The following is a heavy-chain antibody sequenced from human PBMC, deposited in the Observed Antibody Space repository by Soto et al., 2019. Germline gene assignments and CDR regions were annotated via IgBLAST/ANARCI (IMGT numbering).Heavy chain of an antibody. CDR1: GGTFSSYT. D-gene: IGHD6-13*01. CDR2: IIPILGIA. Sequence: SVKVSCKASGGTFSSYTISWVRQAPGQGLEWMGRIIPILGIANYAQKFQGRVTITADKSTSTAYMELSSLRSEDTAVYYCARDRYRHAYSSSWALRYYFDYWGQGTLVTVSS. V-gene: IGHV1-69*04. CDR3: ARDRYRHAYSSSWALRYYFDY. J-gene: IGHJ4*02.